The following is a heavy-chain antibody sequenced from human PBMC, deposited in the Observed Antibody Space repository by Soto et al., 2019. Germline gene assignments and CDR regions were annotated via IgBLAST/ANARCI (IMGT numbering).Heavy chain of an antibody. CDR1: GFTFSSYG. D-gene: IGHD3-16*02. CDR2: ISYDGSNK. Sequence: QVQLVESGGGVVQPGRSLRLSCAASGFTFSSYGMHWVRQAPGKGLEWVAVISYDGSNKYYADSVKGRFTISRDNSKNALYLQMHSLRAEDTAVYYCAKDFPLGELSFDAFDIWGQGTMVTVSS. J-gene: IGHJ3*02. CDR3: AKDFPLGELSFDAFDI. V-gene: IGHV3-30*18.